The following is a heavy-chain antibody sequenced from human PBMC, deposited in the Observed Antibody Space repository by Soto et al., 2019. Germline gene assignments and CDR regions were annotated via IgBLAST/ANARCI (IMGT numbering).Heavy chain of an antibody. CDR1: GDTFTSYY. J-gene: IGHJ1*01. D-gene: IGHD6-13*01. CDR2: INPTGRST. V-gene: IGHV1-46*03. CDR3: ARDLAPYSSTFDLQY. Sequence: QVQLVQSGAEVKKPGASVKVSCTASGDTFTSYYMHWVRQAPGQGLEWVGKINPTGRSTSYAQKFQGRLTMTRDTSTSTGYMELSSLRSEDTGVYFCARDLAPYSSTFDLQYWGPGTLVTVSS.